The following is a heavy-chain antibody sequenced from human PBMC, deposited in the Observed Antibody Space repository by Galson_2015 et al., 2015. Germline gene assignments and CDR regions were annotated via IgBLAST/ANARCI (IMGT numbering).Heavy chain of an antibody. Sequence: SVKVSCKASGGSFITYAISWVRQAPGQGLEWMGGITTLFGTPNYAQEFQDRVTITADKSTSTVYLEVSSLRSEDTAVYYCARASQDCSRASCPYNYWGQGTLVIVSS. CDR2: ITTLFGTP. D-gene: IGHD2-2*01. J-gene: IGHJ4*02. V-gene: IGHV1-69*06. CDR1: GGSFITYA. CDR3: ARASQDCSRASCPYNY.